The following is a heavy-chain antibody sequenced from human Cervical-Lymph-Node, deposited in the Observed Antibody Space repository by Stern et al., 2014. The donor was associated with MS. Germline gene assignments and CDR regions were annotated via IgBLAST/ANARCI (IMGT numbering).Heavy chain of an antibody. V-gene: IGHV3-33*01. CDR2: LWYDGSNE. Sequence: VQLLESGGGVVQPGRSLRLSCVASGFGFSTYGMHWVRQAPGKGLEWVAVLWYDGSNEYYADSVKGRFIISRDNSKNTLYLQMNSLRAEDTATYYCARMKRIVGATVFDYWGQGSLVTVSS. CDR1: GFGFSTYG. D-gene: IGHD1-26*01. J-gene: IGHJ4*02. CDR3: ARMKRIVGATVFDY.